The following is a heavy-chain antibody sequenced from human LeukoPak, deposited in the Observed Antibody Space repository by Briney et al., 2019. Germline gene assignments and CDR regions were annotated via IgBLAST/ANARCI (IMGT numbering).Heavy chain of an antibody. CDR3: TIQCSGSSCRLPDV. Sequence: PGGSLSLFCAVSGFIFSSYAMIWVRQAPGEGLEWVSSFCESGANTHYAASVKGRFTISRDDSKNTLYVQMNSLRVEDTAIYYCTIQCSGSSCRLPDVWGQGTTVTVSS. CDR1: GFIFSSYA. J-gene: IGHJ6*02. CDR2: FCESGANT. D-gene: IGHD2-15*01. V-gene: IGHV3-23*01.